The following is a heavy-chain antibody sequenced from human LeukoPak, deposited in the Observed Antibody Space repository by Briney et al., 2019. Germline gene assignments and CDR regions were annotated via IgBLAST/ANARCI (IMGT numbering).Heavy chain of an antibody. CDR1: GGSISSGDYY. CDR3: ARTEGYCSGGSCYSSYFDY. D-gene: IGHD2-15*01. V-gene: IGHV4-30-4*01. J-gene: IGHJ4*02. CDR2: IYYSGST. Sequence: SETLSLTCTVSGGSISSGDYYWSWIRQPPGKGLEWIGYIYYSGSTYYNPSLKSRVTITVDTSKNQFSLKLSSVTAADTAVYYCARTEGYCSGGSCYSSYFDYWGQGTLVTVSS.